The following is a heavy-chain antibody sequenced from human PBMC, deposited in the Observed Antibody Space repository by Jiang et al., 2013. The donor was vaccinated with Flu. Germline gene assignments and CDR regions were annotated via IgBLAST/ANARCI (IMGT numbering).Heavy chain of an antibody. Sequence: YISSSGSTIYYADSVKGRFTISRDNAKNSLYLQMNSLRAEDTAVYYCARSTQYNYYDSSGYYVYWGQGTLVTVSS. V-gene: IGHV3-48*03. CDR2: ISSSGSTI. D-gene: IGHD3-22*01. J-gene: IGHJ4*02. CDR3: ARSTQYNYYDSSGYYVY.